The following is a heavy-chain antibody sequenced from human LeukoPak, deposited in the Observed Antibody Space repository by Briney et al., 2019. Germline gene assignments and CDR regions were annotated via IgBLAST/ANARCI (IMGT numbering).Heavy chain of an antibody. J-gene: IGHJ4*02. Sequence: GGSLRLSCEASGFTFSSFWMNWVRQAPGKGLEWVANINQDGSEKWYVDSVKGRFTISRDNAKNSVFLQMNSLRAEDTAVYFCARDARPPGIIFVSWGQGTLVTVSS. D-gene: IGHD3-16*01. CDR1: GFTFSSFW. CDR2: INQDGSEK. CDR3: ARDARPPGIIFVS. V-gene: IGHV3-7*05.